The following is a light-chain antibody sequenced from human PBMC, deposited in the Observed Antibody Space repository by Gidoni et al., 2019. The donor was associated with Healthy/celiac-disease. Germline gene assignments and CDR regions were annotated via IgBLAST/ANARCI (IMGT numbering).Light chain of an antibody. J-gene: IGLJ1*01. CDR3: QSYDSSLSGFYV. Sequence: QSVLTPPPSVSGAPGPRVTISCTGSSSTIGAVYDVHWYQQLPGTAPKLLIYGNSNRPSGVPDRFSGSKSGTSASLAITGLQAEDEADYYCQSYDSSLSGFYVFGTGTKVTVL. V-gene: IGLV1-40*01. CDR1: SSTIGAVYD. CDR2: GNS.